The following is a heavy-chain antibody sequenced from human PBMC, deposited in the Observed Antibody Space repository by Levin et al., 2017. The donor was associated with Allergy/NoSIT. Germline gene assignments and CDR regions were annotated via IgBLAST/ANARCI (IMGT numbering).Heavy chain of an antibody. Sequence: HSGGSLRLSCAASGFSFSDHYMDWVRQAPGKGLEWVGRTRNKANSYTTEYAASVKGRFTISRDDSKNSLYLQMNSLKTEDTAVYYCARADDYGDFPGYWGQGTLVTVSS. CDR2: TRNKANSYTT. V-gene: IGHV3-72*01. CDR1: GFSFSDHY. D-gene: IGHD4-17*01. CDR3: ARADDYGDFPGY. J-gene: IGHJ4*02.